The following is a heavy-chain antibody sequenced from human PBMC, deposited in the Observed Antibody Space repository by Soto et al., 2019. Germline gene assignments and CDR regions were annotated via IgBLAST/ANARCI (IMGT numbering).Heavy chain of an antibody. J-gene: IGHJ4*02. CDR3: ASGGRYDFWSGYSRYYFDY. V-gene: IGHV4-39*01. CDR1: GGSISSSSYY. D-gene: IGHD3-3*01. CDR2: IYYSGST. Sequence: SETLSLTCTVSGGSISSSSYYWGWIRQPPGKGLEWIGSIYYSGSTYYNPSLKSRVTISVDTSKNQFSLKLSSVTAADTAVYYCASGGRYDFWSGYSRYYFDYWGQGTLVTVSS.